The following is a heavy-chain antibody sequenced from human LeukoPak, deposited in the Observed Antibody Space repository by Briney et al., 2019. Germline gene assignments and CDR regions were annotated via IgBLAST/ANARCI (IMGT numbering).Heavy chain of an antibody. J-gene: IGHJ5*02. Sequence: SETLSLTCTVSGGSISSSSYYWGWIRQPPGKGGEWIGSIYYSGSTYYNPSLKSRVTISVNTSKNQFSLKLSSVTAADTAVYYCAGTNYGSGNWFDPWGHGTLVTVSS. D-gene: IGHD3-10*01. CDR2: IYYSGST. CDR3: AGTNYGSGNWFDP. CDR1: GGSISSSSYY. V-gene: IGHV4-39*07.